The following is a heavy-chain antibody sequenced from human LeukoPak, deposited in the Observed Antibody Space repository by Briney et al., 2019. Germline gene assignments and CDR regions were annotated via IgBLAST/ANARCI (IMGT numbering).Heavy chain of an antibody. CDR3: ARDTPPYGDYAGDAFDI. CDR2: IIPIFGTA. V-gene: IGHV1-69*05. CDR1: GGTFSSYA. J-gene: IGHJ3*02. Sequence: GASVKVSCKASGGTFSSYAISWVRQAPGQGLEWMGGIIPIFGTANYSQKFQVRVTITTDESTSTAYMELSSLRSEDTAVYSCARDTPPYGDYAGDAFDIWGQGTMVTVSS. D-gene: IGHD4-17*01.